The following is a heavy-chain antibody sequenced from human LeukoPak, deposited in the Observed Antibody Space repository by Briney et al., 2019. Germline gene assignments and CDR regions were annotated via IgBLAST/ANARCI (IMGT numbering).Heavy chain of an antibody. CDR2: ISGSGGST. CDR3: AKFTIFGVVTFYYFDY. CDR1: GFTFSSYA. D-gene: IGHD3-3*01. Sequence: GGSLRLSCAASGFTFSSYAMSWVRQAPGKGLEWVSAISGSGGSTYYADSVKGRFTISRDNSKNTLYLQMNSLRAEDTAVYYRAKFTIFGVVTFYYFDYWGQGTLVTVSS. V-gene: IGHV3-23*01. J-gene: IGHJ4*02.